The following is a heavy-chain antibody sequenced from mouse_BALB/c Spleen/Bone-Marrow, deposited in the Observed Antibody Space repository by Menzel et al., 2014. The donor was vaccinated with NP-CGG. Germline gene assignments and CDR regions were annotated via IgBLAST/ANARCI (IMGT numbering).Heavy chain of an antibody. Sequence: VQLQESGAELARPGASVKLSCKASGYTFTSYWMQWVKQRPGQGLEWIGAIYPGDGGTRYTQKFKGKATLTADKSSSTTYMQLSSLASEDSAVYYCARGDYGSSYECAMDYWGQGTSVTVSS. CDR3: ARGDYGSSYECAMDY. D-gene: IGHD1-1*01. CDR1: GYTFTSYW. J-gene: IGHJ4*01. CDR2: IYPGDGGT. V-gene: IGHV1-87*01.